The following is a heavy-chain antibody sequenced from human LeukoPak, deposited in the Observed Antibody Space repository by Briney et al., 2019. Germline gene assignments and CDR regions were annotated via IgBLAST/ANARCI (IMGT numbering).Heavy chain of an antibody. CDR3: ARDRSRLVVVVVAPTRYGMDV. CDR2: INSNSGGT. CDR1: GYTFTDYY. Sequence: ASVKVSCTASGYTFTDYYMHWVRQAPGQGLEWMGWINSNSGGTNYAQKFQGRVTMTRGTSISTAYMELSRLRSDDKAVYYCARDRSRLVVVVVAPTRYGMDVWGQGTTVTVSS. D-gene: IGHD2-15*01. V-gene: IGHV1-2*02. J-gene: IGHJ6*02.